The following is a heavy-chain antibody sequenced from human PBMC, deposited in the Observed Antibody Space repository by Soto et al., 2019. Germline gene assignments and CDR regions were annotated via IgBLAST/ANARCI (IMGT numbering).Heavy chain of an antibody. CDR1: GFTFSSYS. V-gene: IGHV3-48*01. Sequence: PGGSLRLSCAPSGFTFSSYSMNWVRQAPGKGLEWVSYISSSSSTIYYADSVKGRFTISRDNAKNSLYLQMNSLRAEDTAVYYCARARPTQYYYYMDVWGKGTTVTVSS. CDR3: ARARPTQYYYYMDV. CDR2: ISSSSSTI. J-gene: IGHJ6*03.